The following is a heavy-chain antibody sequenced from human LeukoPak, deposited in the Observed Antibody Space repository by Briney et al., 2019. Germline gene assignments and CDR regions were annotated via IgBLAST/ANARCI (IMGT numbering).Heavy chain of an antibody. V-gene: IGHV1-2*02. Sequence: ASVKVSCKASGYTFTGYYMRWVRQSPGQGLEWMGWINPNSGGTNYAQKFQGRVTMTRDTSISTAYMELSRLRSDDTAVYYCSYEAALGAFDIWGQGTIVTVSS. CDR3: SYEAALGAFDI. D-gene: IGHD2-15*01. J-gene: IGHJ3*02. CDR1: GYTFTGYY. CDR2: INPNSGGT.